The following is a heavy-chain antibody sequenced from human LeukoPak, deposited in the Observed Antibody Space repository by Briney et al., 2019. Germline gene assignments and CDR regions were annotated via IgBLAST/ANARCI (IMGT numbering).Heavy chain of an antibody. CDR1: GFTVSSNY. CDR2: IYSGGST. J-gene: IGHJ4*02. V-gene: IGHV3-53*01. D-gene: IGHD5-18*01. CDR3: ARSSIHAPFDY. Sequence: PGGSLRLSCAGSGFTVSSNYMSWVRQAPGKGLEWVSVIYSGGSTYYADSVKGRFTISRDNSKNTLYLQMNSLRAEDTAVYYCARSSIHAPFDYSGQGTLVTVSS.